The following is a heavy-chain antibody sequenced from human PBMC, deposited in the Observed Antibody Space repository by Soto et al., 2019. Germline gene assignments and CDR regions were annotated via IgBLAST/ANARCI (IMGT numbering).Heavy chain of an antibody. J-gene: IGHJ4*02. CDR3: ASGLSGSYHTHFDY. D-gene: IGHD1-26*01. V-gene: IGHV3-33*01. CDR1: GFTFSSYG. Sequence: GGSLRLSCAASGFTFSSYGMHWVRQAPGKGLEWVAVIWYDGSNKYYADSVKGRFTISRDNSKNTLYLQMNSLRAEDTAVYYCASGLSGSYHTHFDYWGQGTLVTVSS. CDR2: IWYDGSNK.